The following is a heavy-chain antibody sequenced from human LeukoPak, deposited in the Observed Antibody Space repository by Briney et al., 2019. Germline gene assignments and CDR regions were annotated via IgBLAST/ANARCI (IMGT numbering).Heavy chain of an antibody. Sequence: SETLSLTCTVSGDSISNSDYYWGWIRQPPGKGLEWIALINYSGRTFYNPSLRSRVTISVDVSKNQFSLNLNSVTAADTAVYYCARRRKDLNWFDPWGQGTLVTVSS. CDR2: INYSGRT. CDR1: GDSISNSDYY. J-gene: IGHJ5*02. CDR3: ARRRKDLNWFDP. V-gene: IGHV4-39*01.